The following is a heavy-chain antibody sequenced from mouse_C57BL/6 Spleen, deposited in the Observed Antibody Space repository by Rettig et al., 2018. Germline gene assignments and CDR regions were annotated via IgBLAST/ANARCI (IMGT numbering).Heavy chain of an antibody. CDR2: IHPNSGST. V-gene: IGHV1-64*01. J-gene: IGHJ2*01. D-gene: IGHD4-1*01. CDR3: ARNLGGRDY. Sequence: GLEWIGMIHPNSGSTNYNEKFKSKATLTVDKSSSTAYMQLSSLTSEDSAVYYCARNLGGRDYWGQGTTLTVSS.